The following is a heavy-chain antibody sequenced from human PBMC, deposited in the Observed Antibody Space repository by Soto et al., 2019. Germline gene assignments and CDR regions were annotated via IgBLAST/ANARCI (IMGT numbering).Heavy chain of an antibody. J-gene: IGHJ5*02. V-gene: IGHV6-1*01. CDR2: TYYRSRWYN. D-gene: IGHD3-22*01. Sequence: LPALSLTCAISGDTVSSCSAAWNWIRQSPSRGLEWLGRTYYRSRWYNDYAVSVKSRIIIDPDTSKNQFSLQLNSVTPEDTAVYYCARFELSYDSSGYSRSWFAPRRHGTLVTVSS. CDR1: GDTVSSCSAA. CDR3: ARFELSYDSSGYSRSWFAP.